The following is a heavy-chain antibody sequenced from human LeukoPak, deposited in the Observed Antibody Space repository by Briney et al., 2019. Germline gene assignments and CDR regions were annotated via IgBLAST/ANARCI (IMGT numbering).Heavy chain of an antibody. Sequence: PGGSLRLSCAASGFTFSSYAMSWVRQAPGKGLEWVSVIVGSGGSTYYADSVKGRFTISRDSSKNTLYLQMNSLRAEDTAVYYCATKWEPFYYWGQGTLVTVSS. D-gene: IGHD1-26*01. V-gene: IGHV3-23*01. J-gene: IGHJ4*02. CDR2: IVGSGGST. CDR3: ATKWEPFYY. CDR1: GFTFSSYA.